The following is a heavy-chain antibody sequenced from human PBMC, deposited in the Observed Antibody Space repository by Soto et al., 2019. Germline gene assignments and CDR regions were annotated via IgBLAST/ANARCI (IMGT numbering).Heavy chain of an antibody. J-gene: IGHJ4*02. CDR2: VSPDGRTA. D-gene: IGHD3-10*01. CDR1: GFTFVNYW. Sequence: PGGSLRLSCAVSGFTFVNYWMHWVRQAPWKGLVWVSRVSPDGRTATYADSVKGRFTISRDNAKSTLYLQMNSLRAEDTAVYYCADSWLSTSYWGRGTLVTVS. CDR3: ADSWLSTSY. V-gene: IGHV3-74*01.